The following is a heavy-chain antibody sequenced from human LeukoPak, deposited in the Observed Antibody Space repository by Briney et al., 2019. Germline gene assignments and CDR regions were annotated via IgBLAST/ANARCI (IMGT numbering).Heavy chain of an antibody. CDR1: GYTFTSYD. J-gene: IGHJ6*03. V-gene: IGHV1-8*01. Sequence: ASVTVSCKASGYTFTSYDINWVRQATGRGLEWMGWMNPNSGNTGYAQKFQGRVTMTRNTSISTAYMELSSLRSEDTAVYYCARGRRRAAAGHYYYYMDVWGKGTTVTVSS. D-gene: IGHD6-13*01. CDR2: MNPNSGNT. CDR3: ARGRRRAAAGHYYYYMDV.